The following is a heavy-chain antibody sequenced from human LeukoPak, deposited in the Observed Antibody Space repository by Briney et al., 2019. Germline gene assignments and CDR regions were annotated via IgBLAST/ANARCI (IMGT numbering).Heavy chain of an antibody. J-gene: IGHJ6*02. CDR1: GGSISSSSYY. V-gene: IGHV4-39*01. D-gene: IGHD4-17*01. Sequence: TSETLSLTCTVSGGSISSSSYYWGWIRQPPGKGLEWIGSIYYSGSTYYNPSLKSRVTISVDTSKNQFSLKLSSVTAADTAVYYCAREAGSVTTYSYYYYYGMDVWGQGTTVTVS. CDR2: IYYSGST. CDR3: AREAGSVTTYSYYYYYGMDV.